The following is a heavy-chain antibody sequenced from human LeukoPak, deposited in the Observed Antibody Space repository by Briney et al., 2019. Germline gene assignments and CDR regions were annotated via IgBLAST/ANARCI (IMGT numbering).Heavy chain of an antibody. V-gene: IGHV3-48*02. CDR1: GFTFSSYS. D-gene: IGHD6-13*01. CDR2: ISSSSSTV. Sequence: GGSLRLSCAASGFTFSSYSMIWVRQAPGKGLEWVSYISSSSSTVYYADSVKGRFTISRDNAKNSLYLQMNSLRDEDTAVYYCARDRTAAAGRNNWFDPWGQGTLVTVSS. CDR3: ARDRTAAAGRNNWFDP. J-gene: IGHJ5*02.